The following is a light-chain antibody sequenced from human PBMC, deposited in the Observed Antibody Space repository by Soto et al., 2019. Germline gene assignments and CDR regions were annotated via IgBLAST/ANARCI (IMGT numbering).Light chain of an antibody. CDR2: KAS. CDR3: QQYNTYPLT. J-gene: IGKJ4*01. Sequence: DIQMTQSPSTLSASVGDRVTITCRASQRISTWLAWYQQKPGKAPKLLIYKASSLEGGVPSRFSGSGSGTEFNITISSLQPDDFATYYCQQYNTYPLTFGGGTTVESK. V-gene: IGKV1-5*03. CDR1: QRISTW.